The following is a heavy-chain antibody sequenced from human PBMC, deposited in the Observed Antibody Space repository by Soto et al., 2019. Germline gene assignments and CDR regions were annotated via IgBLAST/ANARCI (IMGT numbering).Heavy chain of an antibody. CDR3: ARERSVGYCITTTCPKPFYYYAMDV. CDR2: IIPIFGTP. V-gene: IGHV1-69*13. J-gene: IGHJ6*02. CDR1: GGTFTNYA. Sequence: ASVKVSCKPSGGTFTNYAFSWVRQAPGQGLERMGGIIPIFGTPDYAQNFQGRVTITADESTRTASMELSSLRSDGTAVYYCARERSVGYCITTTCPKPFYYYAMDVWGQGTTVTVSS. D-gene: IGHD2-2*01.